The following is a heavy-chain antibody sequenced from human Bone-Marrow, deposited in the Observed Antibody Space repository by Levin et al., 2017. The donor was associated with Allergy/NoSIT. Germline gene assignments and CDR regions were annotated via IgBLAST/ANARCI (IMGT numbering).Heavy chain of an antibody. Sequence: QTLSLTCTFSGFSLTTSGMCVSWIRQPPGKALEWLALIDWDDDKYYSTSLKTRLTISKDTSKNQVVLKMTNMDPVDTATYYCARLVTGTTEFDPWGQGTLVTVSS. D-gene: IGHD1-7*01. CDR2: IDWDDDK. CDR3: ARLVTGTTEFDP. CDR1: GFSLTTSGMC. V-gene: IGHV2-70*01. J-gene: IGHJ5*02.